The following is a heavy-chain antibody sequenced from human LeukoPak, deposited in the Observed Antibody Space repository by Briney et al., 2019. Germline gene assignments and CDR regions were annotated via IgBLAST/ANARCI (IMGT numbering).Heavy chain of an antibody. V-gene: IGHV3-49*03. D-gene: IGHD3-16*01. CDR2: IRSKAYGGTT. Sequence: PGGSLRLSCAASGFTFSDYYMSWIRQAPGKGLEWVGFIRSKAYGGTTEYAASVKGRFTISRDDSRRIVYPQMNSLKTEDTAVYYCTREGRGSDAFDYWGQGTLVTVSS. J-gene: IGHJ4*02. CDR3: TREGRGSDAFDY. CDR1: GFTFSDYY.